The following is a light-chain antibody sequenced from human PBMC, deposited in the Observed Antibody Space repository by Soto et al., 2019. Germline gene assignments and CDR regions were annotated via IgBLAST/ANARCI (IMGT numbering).Light chain of an antibody. CDR2: GAS. J-gene: IGKJ2*01. CDR3: QQCYRIPPT. V-gene: IGKV3-20*01. Sequence: EIVLTQSPGTLSLSPGERATLSCRASQGVTTAYLAWYQHKPGQAPRLLIYGASNRATGIPDRFSGSGSGTDFTLTISSLQAEDVAVYYCQQCYRIPPTFGQGTKLEIK. CDR1: QGVTTAY.